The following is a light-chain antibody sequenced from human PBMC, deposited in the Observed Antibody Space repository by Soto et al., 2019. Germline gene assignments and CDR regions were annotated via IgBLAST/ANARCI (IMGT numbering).Light chain of an antibody. Sequence: QSVLTQSPSASGSPGQSVTISCTGTSHDVGRYNYVSWYQHQPGKAPKLLIFEVTKRPSGVPDRFSGSKSGNTASLTVSGLRAEDEADDYCSSYTCSASNLVVFGGGTKVTVL. J-gene: IGLJ3*02. CDR2: EVT. V-gene: IGLV2-8*01. CDR1: SHDVGRYNY. CDR3: SSYTCSASNLVV.